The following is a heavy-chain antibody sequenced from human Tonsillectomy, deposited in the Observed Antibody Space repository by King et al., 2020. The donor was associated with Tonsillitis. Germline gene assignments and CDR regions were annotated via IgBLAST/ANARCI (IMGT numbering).Heavy chain of an antibody. J-gene: IGHJ4*02. Sequence: QLQESGPGLVKPSQTLSLTCTVSGGSISSGGYYWSWIRQHPGKGLEWIGYIYYSGSTYYHPSLKSRLTISVDTSKKQFSLKLSSVTAADTAVYYCARHEWLLSFDYWGQGTLVTVSS. CDR1: GGSISSGGYY. V-gene: IGHV4-31*03. CDR3: ARHEWLLSFDY. CDR2: IYYSGST. D-gene: IGHD3-3*01.